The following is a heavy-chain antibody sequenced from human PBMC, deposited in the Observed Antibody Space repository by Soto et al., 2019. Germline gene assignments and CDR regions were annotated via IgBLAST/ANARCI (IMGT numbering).Heavy chain of an antibody. J-gene: IGHJ6*02. CDR3: ARPSTSRNYYSGMDV. Sequence: GESLKISCKGSGYIFTNYYIAWVRQVPGKGLEWMGLIYPGDSDTKYNPSLQGQVAISVDKSISTAYLHWCSLKASDTAIYYCARPSTSRNYYSGMDVWGQGTTVTVSS. CDR2: IYPGDSDT. D-gene: IGHD2-2*01. V-gene: IGHV5-51*01. CDR1: GYIFTNYY.